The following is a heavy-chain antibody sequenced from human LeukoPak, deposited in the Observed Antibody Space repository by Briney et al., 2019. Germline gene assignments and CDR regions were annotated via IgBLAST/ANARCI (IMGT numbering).Heavy chain of an antibody. CDR1: GFMFRSHW. J-gene: IGHJ4*02. CDR2: INQDGSEK. D-gene: IGHD4-17*01. Sequence: GGSLRLSCTASGFMFRSHWMSWVRQVPGRGLEWVAHINQDGSEKHYLDSVEGRFTLSREDAKNSLYLQMDSLRVDDTAVYYCARGPHYGDRVDYLDYWGQGTLVTVSS. V-gene: IGHV3-7*04. CDR3: ARGPHYGDRVDYLDY.